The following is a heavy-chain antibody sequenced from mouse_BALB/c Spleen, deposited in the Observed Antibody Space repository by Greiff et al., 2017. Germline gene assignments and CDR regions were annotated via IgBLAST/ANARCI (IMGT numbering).Heavy chain of an antibody. J-gene: IGHJ4*01. Sequence: VQLKESGPELVKPGASVKMSCKASGYTFTSYVMHWVKQKPGQGLEWIGYINPYNDGTKYNEKFKGKATLTSDKSSSTAYMELSSLTSEDSAVYYCASYGDYRLYAMDYWGQGTSVTVSS. V-gene: IGHV1-14*01. CDR2: INPYNDGT. D-gene: IGHD2-13*01. CDR1: GYTFTSYV. CDR3: ASYGDYRLYAMDY.